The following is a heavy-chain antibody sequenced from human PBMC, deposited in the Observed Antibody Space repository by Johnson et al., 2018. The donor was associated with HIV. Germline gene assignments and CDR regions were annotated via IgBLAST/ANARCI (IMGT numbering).Heavy chain of an antibody. CDR3: ARVTEAEPLYWWSGVPAGGAFDI. J-gene: IGHJ3*02. Sequence: QVQLVESGGGVVQPGRSLRLSCAASGFTFSSYAMHWVRQAPGKGLEWVAVISYDGSNKYYADSVKGRFTISRDHSKNTLYLQMNSLRAEDTALYYCARVTEAEPLYWWSGVPAGGAFDIWGQGTMVTVSS. V-gene: IGHV3-30-3*01. CDR2: ISYDGSNK. CDR1: GFTFSSYA. D-gene: IGHD2-8*02.